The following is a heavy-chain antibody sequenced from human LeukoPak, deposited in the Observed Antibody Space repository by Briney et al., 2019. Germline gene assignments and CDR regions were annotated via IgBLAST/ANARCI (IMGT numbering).Heavy chain of an antibody. D-gene: IGHD3-3*01. CDR1: GFTFDDYA. J-gene: IGHJ5*02. CDR2: ISWNSGSI. V-gene: IGHV3-9*01. Sequence: QPGGSLRLSCAASGFTFDDYAMHWVRQAPGKGLEWVSGISWNSGSIGYADSVKGRFTISRDNSKNTLYLQMNSLRAEDTAVYYCAKDLIFPYYDSWSGTFDPWGQGTLVTVSS. CDR3: AKDLIFPYYDSWSGTFDP.